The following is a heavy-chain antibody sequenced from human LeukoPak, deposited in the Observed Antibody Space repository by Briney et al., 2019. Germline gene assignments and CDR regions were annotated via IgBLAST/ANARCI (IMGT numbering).Heavy chain of an antibody. J-gene: IGHJ6*03. CDR2: FYTSGTT. Sequence: SETLSLTCTVSGGSISSGSSYWSWIRQPAGKGLEWIGRFYTSGTTNYNPSLKSRVTISVDTSKNHFSLKLSSVTAADTAVYYCARGSDYYTPSGAHYYYMDVWGKGTTVTVSS. D-gene: IGHD3-10*01. V-gene: IGHV4-61*02. CDR1: GGSISSGSSY. CDR3: ARGSDYYTPSGAHYYYMDV.